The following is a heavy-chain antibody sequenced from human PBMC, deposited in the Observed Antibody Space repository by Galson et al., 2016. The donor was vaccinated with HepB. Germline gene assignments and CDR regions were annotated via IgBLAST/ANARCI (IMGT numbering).Heavy chain of an antibody. CDR2: IYIAGDT. V-gene: IGHV3-53*01. CDR3: ATELRSWQKGGLDS. CDR1: GFSVSNNY. D-gene: IGHD5-12*01. Sequence: SLRLSCAASGFSVSNNYMTWVRQSPGKGLEWLSVIYIAGDTYYSDSLRGRFTASRDNAKNTLYLQMTSLSAEDTTVYYCATELRSWQKGGLDSWGQGTLVTVS. J-gene: IGHJ4*02.